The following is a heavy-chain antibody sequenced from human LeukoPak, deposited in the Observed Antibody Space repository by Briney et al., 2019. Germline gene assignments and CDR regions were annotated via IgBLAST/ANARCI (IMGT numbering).Heavy chain of an antibody. J-gene: IGHJ4*02. V-gene: IGHV3-23*01. CDR1: GFTFSSYA. CDR3: ENYDYVWGSYHRDRKHDY. D-gene: IGHD3-16*01. CDR2: ISGSGGST. Sequence: GGSLRLSCVVSGFTFSSYAMSWVRQAPGKGLEWVSAISGSGGSTYYADSVKGRFTISRDNSKNTLYLQMNSLRAEDTAVYYCENYDYVWGSYHRDRKHDYWGQGTLVTVSS.